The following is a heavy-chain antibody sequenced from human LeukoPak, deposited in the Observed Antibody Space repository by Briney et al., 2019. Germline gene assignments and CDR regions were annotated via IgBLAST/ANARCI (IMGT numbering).Heavy chain of an antibody. J-gene: IGHJ4*02. V-gene: IGHV4-59*01. CDR1: GGSISSYY. CDR3: ARDLGLDGYTSYYFDY. D-gene: IGHD5-24*01. CDR2: IYYSGST. Sequence: SETLSLTCTVSGGSISSYYWSWIRQPPGKGLEWIGYIYYSGSTNYNPSLKSRVTISVDTSKNQFSLKLSSVTAADTAVYYCARDLGLDGYTSYYFDYWGQGTLVTVSS.